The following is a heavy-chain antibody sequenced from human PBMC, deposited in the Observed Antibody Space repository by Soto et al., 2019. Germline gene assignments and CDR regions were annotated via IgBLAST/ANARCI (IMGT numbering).Heavy chain of an antibody. V-gene: IGHV3-48*03. CDR3: ARDPAIYSGNFDYGLDV. D-gene: IGHD4-4*01. Sequence: EVQLVESGGGLVQAGGSLRLFCAVSGFTFSRYEMSWVRQAPGKGLEWVSYIGTSGKTIYYADSVRGRFTISRDNAKNSLYLQMNSLRAEDTAVYYCARDPAIYSGNFDYGLDVWGQGTTVTVSS. CDR1: GFTFSRYE. J-gene: IGHJ6*02. CDR2: IGTSGKTI.